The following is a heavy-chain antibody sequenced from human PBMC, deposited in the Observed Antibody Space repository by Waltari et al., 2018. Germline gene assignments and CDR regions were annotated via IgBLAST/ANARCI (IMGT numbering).Heavy chain of an antibody. CDR1: GFTFSSYG. J-gene: IGHJ4*02. D-gene: IGHD3-10*01. CDR3: ETAMVLEFDY. V-gene: IGHV3-30*02. CDR2: IRYDGSNK. Sequence: QVQLVESGGGVVQPGGSLRLSCAASGFTFSSYGMHWVRQAPGKGLEWVAVIRYDGSNKYYADSVKGRVTISRDNSKNTLYLQMNSLRAEDTAVYYCETAMVLEFDYWGQGTLVTVSS.